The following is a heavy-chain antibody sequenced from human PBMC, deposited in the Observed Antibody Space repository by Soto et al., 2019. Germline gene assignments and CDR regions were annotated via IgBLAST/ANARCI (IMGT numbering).Heavy chain of an antibody. CDR1: GFTFSGSA. CDR3: YRQEKAAAGTGYYYCIDD. Sequence: GGSLRLSCAASGFTFSGSAMHWVRQASGKGLEWVGRIRSKANSYATAYAASVKGRFTISRDDSKNTAYLQMNSLKTEDTDVDYCYRQEKAAAGTGYYYCIDDWGQGTTVTVSS. D-gene: IGHD6-13*01. V-gene: IGHV3-73*01. J-gene: IGHJ6*02. CDR2: IRSKANSYAT.